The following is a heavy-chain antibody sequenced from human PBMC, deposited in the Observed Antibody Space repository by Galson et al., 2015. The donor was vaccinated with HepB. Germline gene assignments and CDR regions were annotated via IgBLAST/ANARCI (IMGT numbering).Heavy chain of an antibody. CDR3: ASILCSGGSCYESKFDY. CDR1: GYTFTSYD. D-gene: IGHD2-15*01. V-gene: IGHV1-8*02. Sequence: SVKVSCKASGYTFTSYDIHWVRQATGQGLEWMGWMNPNSGNKGYEQKFQGRVTMTRNTSISTDYMELSILRSEDTAVYYYASILCSGGSCYESKFDYWGQGTLVTVSS. J-gene: IGHJ4*02. CDR2: MNPNSGNK.